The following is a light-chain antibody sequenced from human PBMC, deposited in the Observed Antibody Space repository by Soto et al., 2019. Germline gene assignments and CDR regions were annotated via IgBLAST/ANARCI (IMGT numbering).Light chain of an antibody. CDR2: EVI. V-gene: IGLV2-14*01. Sequence: QSALTQSASVSGSPGQSITISCTGTSSDVGGYNYVSWYQQHPGKAPKLMIYEVINRPSGVSNRFSGSKSGDTASLTISGLQAGDEADYYCSSYTSSNTLVFGTGTKVTVL. CDR1: SSDVGGYNY. J-gene: IGLJ1*01. CDR3: SSYTSSNTLV.